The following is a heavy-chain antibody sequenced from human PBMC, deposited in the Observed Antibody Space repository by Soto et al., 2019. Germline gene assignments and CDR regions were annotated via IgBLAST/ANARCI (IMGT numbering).Heavy chain of an antibody. CDR2: IYYDGTT. J-gene: IGHJ4*02. CDR3: ATGGTQAADY. CDR1: GASISRYY. D-gene: IGHD6-25*01. Sequence: SETLSLTCAVSGASISRYYWSWIRQPPGKRLEWIAYIYYDGTTNYNPSLKSRVTIPVDTSKKEVALKLRSVTAADTAMYYCATGGTQAADYWGQGTLVTVSS. V-gene: IGHV4-59*01.